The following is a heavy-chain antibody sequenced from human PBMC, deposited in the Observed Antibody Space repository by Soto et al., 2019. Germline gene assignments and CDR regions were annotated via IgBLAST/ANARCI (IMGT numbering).Heavy chain of an antibody. J-gene: IGHJ5*02. D-gene: IGHD4-17*01. CDR2: INYGGST. Sequence: QLQLQESGPGLVKPSETLSLTCTVSGDSIGSSRYLWDWIRQSPGEGLEWIGNINYGGSTHYNPSLKSRVTMSVDTSKNQFSLKLDSVTAADTAVYYCARHDPTVTLNYFDTWGQGILVTVSS. CDR1: GDSIGSSRYL. CDR3: ARHDPTVTLNYFDT. V-gene: IGHV4-39*01.